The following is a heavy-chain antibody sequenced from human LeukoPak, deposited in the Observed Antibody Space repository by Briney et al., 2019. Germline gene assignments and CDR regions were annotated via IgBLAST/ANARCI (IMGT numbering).Heavy chain of an antibody. CDR1: GDSISYFY. CDR3: AGVVAATINYFDY. D-gene: IGHD2-15*01. V-gene: IGHV4-4*07. Sequence: SETLSLTCSVSGDSISYFYWSWIRQAAGKGLEWIGRISSSGSTDYNASLKSRVTMSVDTSKNQFSLKLSSVTAADTAVYFCAGVVAATINYFDYWGQGTLVTVSS. CDR2: ISSSGST. J-gene: IGHJ4*02.